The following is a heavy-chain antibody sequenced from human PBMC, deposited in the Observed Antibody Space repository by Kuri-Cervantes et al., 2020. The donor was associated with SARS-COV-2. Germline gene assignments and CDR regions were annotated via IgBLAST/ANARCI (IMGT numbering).Heavy chain of an antibody. V-gene: IGHV3-30-3*01. Sequence: SLKISCAASVFTFSSYAMHWVRQAPGKGLEWVAVISYEGSNKYYADSVKGRFTISRDNSKNTLYLQMNSLRAEDTAAYYCAREYGSSSGWYGAYYFDYWGQGTLVTVSS. CDR1: VFTFSSYA. CDR2: ISYEGSNK. J-gene: IGHJ4*02. CDR3: AREYGSSSGWYGAYYFDY. D-gene: IGHD6-19*01.